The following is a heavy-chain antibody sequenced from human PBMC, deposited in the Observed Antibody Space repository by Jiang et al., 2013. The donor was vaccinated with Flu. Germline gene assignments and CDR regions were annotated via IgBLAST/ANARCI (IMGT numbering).Heavy chain of an antibody. CDR3: ARHNLAAAEYYFDY. D-gene: IGHD6-13*01. Sequence: GLVKPSETLSLTCTVSGGSISSYYWSWIRQPPGKGLEWIGYIYYSGSTSYNPSLKSRVTISVDTPKNQFSLKLSSVTAADTAVYYCARHNLAAAEYYFDYWGQGTLVTVSS. CDR1: GGSISSYY. CDR2: IYYSGST. J-gene: IGHJ4*02. V-gene: IGHV4-59*08.